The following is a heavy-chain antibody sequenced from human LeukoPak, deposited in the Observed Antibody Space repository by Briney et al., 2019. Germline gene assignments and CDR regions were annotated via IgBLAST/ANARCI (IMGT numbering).Heavy chain of an antibody. CDR2: ISASSATI. Sequence: GGSLRLSCAASGFTFSDYSVNWVRQAPGKGLEWISYISASSATIHYADSVKGRFSISRDNAKTSLYLQVNSLRAEDTAVYYCARDLNWGLDYWGQGTLVTVSS. V-gene: IGHV3-48*01. CDR3: ARDLNWGLDY. J-gene: IGHJ4*02. D-gene: IGHD7-27*01. CDR1: GFTFSDYS.